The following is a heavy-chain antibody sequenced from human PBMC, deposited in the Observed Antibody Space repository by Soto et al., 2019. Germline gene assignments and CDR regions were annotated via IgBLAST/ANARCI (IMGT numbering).Heavy chain of an antibody. V-gene: IGHV3-30-3*01. D-gene: IGHD5-18*01. CDR2: ISYDGSNK. CDR3: AKAGIQLWLLDYY. Sequence: GGSLRLSCAASGFTFSSYAMHWVRQAPGKGLEWVAVISYDGSNKYYADSAKGRFTISRDNSKNTLYLQMNSLRAEDTAVYYCAKAGIQLWLLDYYWGQGTLVTVSS. J-gene: IGHJ4*02. CDR1: GFTFSSYA.